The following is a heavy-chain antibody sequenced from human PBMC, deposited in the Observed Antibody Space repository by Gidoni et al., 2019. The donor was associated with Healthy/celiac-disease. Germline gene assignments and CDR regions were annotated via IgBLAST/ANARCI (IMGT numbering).Heavy chain of an antibody. D-gene: IGHD2-15*01. V-gene: IGHV3-7*03. CDR2: IKQDVSEK. Sequence: EVQLVASGGGLVQPGGSLRLSCAASGFTFSSYWMSWVRQAPGKGREWVANIKQDVSEKYYVDSVKGRFTISRDNAKNSLYRQMNSLRAEDTAVYYCARDRGGVVVAAMDYWGQGTLVTVSS. J-gene: IGHJ4*02. CDR3: ARDRGGVVVAAMDY. CDR1: GFTFSSYW.